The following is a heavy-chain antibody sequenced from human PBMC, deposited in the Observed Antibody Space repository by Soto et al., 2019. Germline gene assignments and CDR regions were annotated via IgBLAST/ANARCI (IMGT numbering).Heavy chain of an antibody. CDR2: ISGSGGST. CDR3: AKSGGGPSGQSVDIVVVPAANNWFDP. D-gene: IGHD2-2*01. CDR1: GFTFSSYA. J-gene: IGHJ5*02. V-gene: IGHV3-23*01. Sequence: PGGSLRLSCAASGFTFSSYAMSWVRQAPGKGLEWVSAISGSGGSTYYADSVKGRFTISRDNSKNTLYLQMNSLRAEDTAVYYCAKSGGGPSGQSVDIVVVPAANNWFDPWGQGTRVTVSS.